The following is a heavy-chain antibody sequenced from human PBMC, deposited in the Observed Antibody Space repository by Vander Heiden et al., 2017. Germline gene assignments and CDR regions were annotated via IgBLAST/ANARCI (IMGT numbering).Heavy chain of an antibody. J-gene: IGHJ5*02. CDR3: ARGVGIAAAGTEGWFDP. CDR1: GGPFRSYP. CDR2: IIPILGIA. D-gene: IGHD6-13*01. V-gene: IGHV1-69*10. Sequence: QVQLVQSGAEVKKPGSSVKFSCKASGGPFRSYPISWVRQAPGQGLEWMGGIIPILGIANYAQKFQGRVTITADKSTSTAYMELSSLRSEDTAVYYCARGVGIAAAGTEGWFDPWGQGTLVTVSS.